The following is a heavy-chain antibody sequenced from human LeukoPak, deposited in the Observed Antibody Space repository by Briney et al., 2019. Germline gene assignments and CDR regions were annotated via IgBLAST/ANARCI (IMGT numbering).Heavy chain of an antibody. D-gene: IGHD3-3*01. Sequence: PGGSLRLSCAASGFTFSSYAMSWVRQAPGKGLEWVSAISGSGGSTYYADSVKGRFTISRDNSKNTLYLQMNSLRAEDTAVYYCAKGSTHYDFWSGYWVPEYYFDYWGQGTLVTVSS. V-gene: IGHV3-23*01. J-gene: IGHJ4*02. CDR1: GFTFSSYA. CDR2: ISGSGGST. CDR3: AKGSTHYDFWSGYWVPEYYFDY.